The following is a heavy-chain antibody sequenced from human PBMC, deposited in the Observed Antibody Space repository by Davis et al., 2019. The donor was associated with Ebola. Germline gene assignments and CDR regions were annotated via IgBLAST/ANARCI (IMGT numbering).Heavy chain of an antibody. CDR3: ARDPYAYCGGDCYTYYFDY. V-gene: IGHV1-46*01. J-gene: IGHJ4*02. Sequence: ASVKLSCKASGYTFTSYYMHWVRQAPGQGLEWMGIINPSGGSTSYAQKFQGRVTMTRDTSTSTVYMVLSSLRSEDTAVYYCARDPYAYCGGDCYTYYFDYWGQGTLVTVSS. D-gene: IGHD2-21*01. CDR2: INPSGGST. CDR1: GYTFTSYY.